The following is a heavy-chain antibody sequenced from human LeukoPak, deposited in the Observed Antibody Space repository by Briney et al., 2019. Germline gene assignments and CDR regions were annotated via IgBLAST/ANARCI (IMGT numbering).Heavy chain of an antibody. CDR2: ISGSGGST. CDR3: AKTLSMVRGFDY. CDR1: GFTFSSYA. J-gene: IGHJ4*02. Sequence: GGSLRLSCAASGFTFSSYAMSWVRQAPGKGLEWVSAISGSGGSTHYADSVKGRFTISRDNSKNTLYLQMNSLRAEDTAVYYCAKTLSMVRGFDYWGQGTLVTVSS. V-gene: IGHV3-23*01. D-gene: IGHD3-10*01.